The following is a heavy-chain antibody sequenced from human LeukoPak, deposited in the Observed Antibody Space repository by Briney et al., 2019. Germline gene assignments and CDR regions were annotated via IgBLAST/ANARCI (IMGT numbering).Heavy chain of an antibody. J-gene: IGHJ4*02. CDR1: GGSISSSNW. Sequence: PSETLSLTCAVSGGSISSSNWWSWVRQPPGKGLEWIGEIYHSGSTNYNPSLKSRVTISVDKSKNQFSLKLSSVTAADTAVYYCARVELGYDSSGYPVPYYFDYWGQETLVTVSS. CDR3: ARVELGYDSSGYPVPYYFDY. V-gene: IGHV4-4*02. CDR2: IYHSGST. D-gene: IGHD3-22*01.